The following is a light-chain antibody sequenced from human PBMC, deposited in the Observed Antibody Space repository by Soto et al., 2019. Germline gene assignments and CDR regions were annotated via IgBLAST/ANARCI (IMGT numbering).Light chain of an antibody. J-gene: IGKJ2*01. CDR3: QRYGSSPYT. CDR1: QSVSSN. Sequence: EIVMTQSPATLSVSPGERATLSCRASQSVSSNLAWYQQKPGQAPRLLIYGASTRATGIPARFSGSGSGTEFTLTISGLEPEDFAVYYCQRYGSSPYTFGQGTKLEIK. CDR2: GAS. V-gene: IGKV3-15*01.